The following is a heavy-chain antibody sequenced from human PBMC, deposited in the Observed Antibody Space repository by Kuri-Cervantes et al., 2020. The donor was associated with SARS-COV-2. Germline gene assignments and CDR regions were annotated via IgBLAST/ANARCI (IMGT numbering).Heavy chain of an antibody. CDR3: ARSGPGAISREDGALDI. D-gene: IGHD4/OR15-4a*01. CDR1: GDTFTYRF. V-gene: IGHV1-45*02. J-gene: IGHJ3*02. CDR2: ITPFNGNT. Sequence: SVKASCKASGDTFTYRFLHWVRQAPGQAPEWMGWITPFNGNTKYAQKFQDRVTITRDRSMNTAYMELSSLRSEDTAMYYCARSGPGAISREDGALDIWGQGTMVTVSS.